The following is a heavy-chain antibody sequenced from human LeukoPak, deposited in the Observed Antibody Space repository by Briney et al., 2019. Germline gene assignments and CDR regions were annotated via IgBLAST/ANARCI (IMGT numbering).Heavy chain of an antibody. CDR1: GFTFSSYS. J-gene: IGHJ4*02. CDR3: ARVTPSAAAGTDY. D-gene: IGHD6-13*01. V-gene: IGHV3-21*01. Sequence: GGSLRLSCAASGFTFSSYSMNWVRQAPGKGLEWVSSISSSSSYIYYADSVKGRFTISRDNAKSSLYLQMNSLRAEDTAVYYCARVTPSAAAGTDYWGQGALVTVSS. CDR2: ISSSSSYI.